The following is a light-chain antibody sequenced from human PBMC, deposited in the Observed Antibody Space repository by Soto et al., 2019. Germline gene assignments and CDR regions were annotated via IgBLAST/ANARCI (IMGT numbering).Light chain of an antibody. CDR1: SSNIGSNT. CDR3: AAWEDSREGYV. Sequence: SVLTQPPSASGTPGQRVTISCSGSSSNIGSNTVNWYQQLPGTAPKLLIYSNNQRPSGVPDRFSGSKSGTSAALAISGLQSEDEADYYCAAWEDSREGYVFGTGTKLTVL. J-gene: IGLJ1*01. V-gene: IGLV1-44*01. CDR2: SNN.